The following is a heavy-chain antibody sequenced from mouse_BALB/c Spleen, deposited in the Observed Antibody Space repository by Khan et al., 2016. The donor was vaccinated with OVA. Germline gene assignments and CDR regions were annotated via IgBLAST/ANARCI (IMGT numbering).Heavy chain of an antibody. D-gene: IGHD2-4*01. CDR3: TRGLRLQYYALDF. CDR1: GYTFTNHW. CDR2: ISPSDDYT. V-gene: IGHV1S126*01. J-gene: IGHJ4*01. Sequence: QVQLQQPGAELVRPGSSAKLSCKASGYTFTNHWTNCVKQRPGQGPPWIGNISPSDDYTNYNETFKDKVTLTVDISSSPAYMQLISPTTEDSAVYYCTRGLRLQYYALDFWGQGTSVTVSS.